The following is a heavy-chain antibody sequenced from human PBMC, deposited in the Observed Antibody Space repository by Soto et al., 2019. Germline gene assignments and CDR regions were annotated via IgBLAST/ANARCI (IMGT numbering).Heavy chain of an antibody. CDR3: AHIVYYDNRQAFDF. CDR1: GFSLSTSGVG. V-gene: IGHV2-5*02. D-gene: IGHD3-16*01. CDR2: IYWDGDK. Sequence: QITLKESGPPLVKPTQTLTLTCTFSGFSLSTSGVGVGWIRQPPGKALEWLALIYWDGDKRYSPSLESRVTITKDTSKTQVVLTMTNMDPVDTATYYFAHIVYYDNRQAFDFWGQGTMVTVSS. J-gene: IGHJ3*01.